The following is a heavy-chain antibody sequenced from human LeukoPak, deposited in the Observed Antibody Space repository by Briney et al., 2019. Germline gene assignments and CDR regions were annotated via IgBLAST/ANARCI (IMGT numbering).Heavy chain of an antibody. CDR3: ARLVDFRSGYYGVFDS. CDR1: GGSISSSSYY. V-gene: IGHV4-39*01. D-gene: IGHD3-3*01. CDR2: IWYSGSA. J-gene: IGHJ4*02. Sequence: NPSEPLSLTCTVSGGSISSSSYYWGWIRQPPGKGPEWLGYIWYSGSAHYNPSLESRFTISVDTSKKQFSLRLSSVTAADTAVYYCARLVDFRSGYYGVFDSWGQGTLVTVSS.